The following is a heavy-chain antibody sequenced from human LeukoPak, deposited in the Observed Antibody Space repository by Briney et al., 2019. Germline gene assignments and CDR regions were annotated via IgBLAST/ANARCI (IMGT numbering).Heavy chain of an antibody. CDR1: GGSFSGYY. CDR2: INHSGGT. CDR3: ARVKDPGGYYYYYYMDV. V-gene: IGHV4-34*01. D-gene: IGHD3-16*01. J-gene: IGHJ6*03. Sequence: SETLSLTCAVYGGSFSGYYWSWIRQPPGKGLEWIGEINHSGGTKYNPSLKSRVTISVDTSKNQFSLKLSSVTAADTAMYYCARVKDPGGYYYYYYMDVWGKGTTVTISS.